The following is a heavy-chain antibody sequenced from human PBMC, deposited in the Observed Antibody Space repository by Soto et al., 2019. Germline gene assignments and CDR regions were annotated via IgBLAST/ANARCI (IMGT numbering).Heavy chain of an antibody. D-gene: IGHD3-22*01. Sequence: QVQLQQWGAGLLKPSETLSLTCAVYGGSFSGYYWSWIRQPPGKGLEWIGEINHSGSTNYNPSLKSRVTISVDTSKNQFSLKLSSVTAADTAVYYCARGRRITMIVVVPASNWFDPWGQGTLVTVSS. J-gene: IGHJ5*02. CDR1: GGSFSGYY. CDR2: INHSGST. CDR3: ARGRRITMIVVVPASNWFDP. V-gene: IGHV4-34*01.